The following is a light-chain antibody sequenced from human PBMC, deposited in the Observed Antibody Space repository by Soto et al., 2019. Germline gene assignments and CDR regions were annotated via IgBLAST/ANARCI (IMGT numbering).Light chain of an antibody. CDR1: QSLSSNY. J-gene: IGKJ2*01. Sequence: EIVLTQSPGTLSLSPGERATLSCRASQSLSSNYLAGYQQKPVQPPRLLIYSASSRVIGIPDRFGGSGSGTDFTLTISRLEPEDFAVYYCQDHSTSSYTFGQGTKLEIK. CDR3: QDHSTSSYT. V-gene: IGKV3-20*01. CDR2: SAS.